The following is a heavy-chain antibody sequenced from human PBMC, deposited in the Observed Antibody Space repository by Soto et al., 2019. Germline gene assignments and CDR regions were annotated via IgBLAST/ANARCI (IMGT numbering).Heavy chain of an antibody. D-gene: IGHD6-19*01. CDR2: IYTSGST. CDR3: AREKQWLPFVGFDY. J-gene: IGHJ4*02. CDR1: GGSISSYY. V-gene: IGHV4-4*07. Sequence: SQTLSLTCTVSGGSISSYYWSWIRQPAGKGLEGIGRIYTSGSTNYNPSLKSRVTMSVDTSKNQFSLKLSSVTAADTAVYYCAREKQWLPFVGFDYLGQGTLVTVSS.